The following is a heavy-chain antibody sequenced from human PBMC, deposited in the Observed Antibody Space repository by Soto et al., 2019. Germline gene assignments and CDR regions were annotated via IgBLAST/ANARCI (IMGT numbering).Heavy chain of an antibody. CDR1: AGSINDYY. Sequence: KTLSVKCNVLAGSINDYYWSWIRQPPGMRLEWIGFVYSGGSSNYNPSFKSRVTISLETSKNQFSLRLTSLTAADSAVYYCASTSRAAPGTGLDSWGQGTLVTVSS. V-gene: IGHV4-59*01. J-gene: IGHJ4*02. CDR2: VYSGGSS. D-gene: IGHD6-25*01. CDR3: ASTSRAAPGTGLDS.